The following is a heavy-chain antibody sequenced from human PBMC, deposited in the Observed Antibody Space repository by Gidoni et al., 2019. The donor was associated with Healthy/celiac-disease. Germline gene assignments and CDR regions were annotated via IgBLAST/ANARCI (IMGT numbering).Heavy chain of an antibody. CDR3: ARDPPEWELLADFDY. CDR1: GFTFSSYS. Sequence: EVQLVESGGGLVKPGGSLRLSCAASGFTFSSYSMNWVRQAPGKGLEWVASISSSSSYIYYADSVKGRFTSSRDNAKNSLYLQMNSLRAEDTAVYYCARDPPEWELLADFDYWGQGTLVTVSS. D-gene: IGHD1-26*01. J-gene: IGHJ4*02. CDR2: ISSSSSYI. V-gene: IGHV3-21*01.